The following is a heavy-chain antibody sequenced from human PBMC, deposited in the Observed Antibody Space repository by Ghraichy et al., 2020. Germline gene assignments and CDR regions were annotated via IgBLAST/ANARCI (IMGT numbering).Heavy chain of an antibody. CDR3: ARLVAAGTNWFDP. CDR1: GFTFSSYS. V-gene: IGHV3-21*01. Sequence: GGSLRLSCAASGFTFSSYSMNWVRQAPGKGLEWVSSISSSSYIYYADSVKGRFTISRDNAKNSLYLQMNSLRAEDTAVYYCARLVAAGTNWFDPWGQGTLVTVSS. CDR2: ISSSSYI. D-gene: IGHD6-13*01. J-gene: IGHJ5*02.